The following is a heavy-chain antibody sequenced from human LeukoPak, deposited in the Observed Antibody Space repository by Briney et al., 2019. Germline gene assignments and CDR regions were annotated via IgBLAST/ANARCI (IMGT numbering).Heavy chain of an antibody. CDR2: IYHSGST. Sequence: PSETLSLTCTVSGYSISSGYYWGWIRQPPGKGLEWIGSIYHSGSTYYNPSLKSRVTISVDTSKNQFSLKLSSVTAADTAVYYCARRRIVGAIGYWGQGTLVTVSS. J-gene: IGHJ4*02. D-gene: IGHD1-26*01. CDR1: GYSISSGYY. V-gene: IGHV4-38-2*02. CDR3: ARRRIVGAIGY.